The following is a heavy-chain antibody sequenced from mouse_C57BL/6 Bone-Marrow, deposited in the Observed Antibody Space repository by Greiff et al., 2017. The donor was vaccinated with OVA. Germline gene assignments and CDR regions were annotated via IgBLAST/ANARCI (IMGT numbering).Heavy chain of an antibody. CDR2: ISYDGSN. CDR1: GYSITSGYF. CDR3: AREGSRYYDYGYAMDY. J-gene: IGHJ4*01. D-gene: IGHD2-4*01. Sequence: EVKLLESGPGLVKPSQSLSLTCSVTGYSITSGYFWNWIRQFPGNKLEWMGYISYDGSNNYNPSLKNRISITRDTSKNQFFLKLNSVTTEDTATYYCAREGSRYYDYGYAMDYWGQGTSVTVSS. V-gene: IGHV3-6*01.